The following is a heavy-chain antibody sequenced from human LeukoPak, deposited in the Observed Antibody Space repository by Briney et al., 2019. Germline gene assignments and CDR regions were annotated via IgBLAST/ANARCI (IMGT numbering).Heavy chain of an antibody. V-gene: IGHV1-69*05. Sequence: SVKVSCKASGGTFSSYAISWVRQAPGQGLEWMGGIIPIFSTANYAQKFQGRVMITTDESTSTAYMELSSLRSEDTAVYYCARDRRELDYGDYPYYYYMDGWGKGTTVTVSS. CDR3: ARDRRELDYGDYPYYYYMDG. J-gene: IGHJ6*03. D-gene: IGHD4-17*01. CDR2: IIPIFSTA. CDR1: GGTFSSYA.